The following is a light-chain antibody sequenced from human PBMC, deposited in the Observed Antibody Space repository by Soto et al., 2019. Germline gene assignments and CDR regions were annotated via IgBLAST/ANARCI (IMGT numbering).Light chain of an antibody. CDR1: SSNLGSYDL. CDR2: DNN. Sequence: QSALTQPASVSGSPGQSITISCTGTSSNLGSYDLVSWYQQYPGQAPKLLIYDNNKRPSGIPDRFSGSKSGTSATLGITGLQPGDEADYYCGTWDSSLSAAQGVFGGGTKLTVL. J-gene: IGLJ2*01. V-gene: IGLV1-51*01. CDR3: GTWDSSLSAAQGV.